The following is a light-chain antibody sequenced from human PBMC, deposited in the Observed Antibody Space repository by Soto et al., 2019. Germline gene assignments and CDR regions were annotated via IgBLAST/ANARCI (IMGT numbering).Light chain of an antibody. V-gene: IGKV3-11*01. CDR3: QQYLTSPKT. CDR1: QSVSSY. Sequence: EIVVTQSPATLSLSPGERATLSCRASQSVSSYLAWYQQKPGQAPRLLIYDASNRATGIPARFSGSGSGTDFTLTISSLEPEDFAVYYCQQYLTSPKTFGQGTKVDIK. CDR2: DAS. J-gene: IGKJ1*01.